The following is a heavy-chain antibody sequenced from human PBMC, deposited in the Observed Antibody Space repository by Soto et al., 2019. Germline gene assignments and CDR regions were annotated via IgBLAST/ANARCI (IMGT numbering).Heavy chain of an antibody. Sequence: QVQLVQSGDEVKKPGASVKVSCKASGYTFTSYGISWVRQAPGQGLEWMGWISAYNGNTTDAQTLQGRVTMTTDTSTSTAYRELRSLRSDDTAVYYGARVWGLGSGYYISGVDWFDPWGQGTLVTVSS. CDR2: ISAYNGNT. CDR3: ARVWGLGSGYYISGVDWFDP. J-gene: IGHJ5*02. V-gene: IGHV1-18*01. CDR1: GYTFTSYG. D-gene: IGHD3-3*01.